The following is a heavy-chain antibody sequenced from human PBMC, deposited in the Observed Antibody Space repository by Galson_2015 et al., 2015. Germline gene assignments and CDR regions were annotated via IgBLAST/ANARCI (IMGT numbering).Heavy chain of an antibody. CDR1: GFTFNTYA. V-gene: IGHV3-30-3*01. D-gene: IGHD3/OR15-3a*01. J-gene: IGHJ3*02. CDR2: ISKDGSEK. CDR3: ARSHRTGLYDAFEI. Sequence: SLRLSCAASGFTFNTYAMHRVRQAPGKGLEWVAAISKDGSEKYYADSVKGRLTVSRDNTRETLSLQMNSLRPDDAAVYSCARSHRTGLYDAFEIWGEGTGVSVSS.